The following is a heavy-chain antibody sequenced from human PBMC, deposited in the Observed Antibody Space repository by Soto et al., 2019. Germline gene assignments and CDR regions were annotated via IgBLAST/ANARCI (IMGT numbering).Heavy chain of an antibody. D-gene: IGHD3-22*01. V-gene: IGHV3-23*01. CDR1: GLSLRNFA. Sequence: PXGSLRLSCAASGLSLRNFAMNWVRQAPGKGLEWISTIIGGGDSTYYADSVRGRFTVSRDDSKNTVYLQMNSLRADDTALYYCAKDESTGYVELYWGLGTLVTVSS. J-gene: IGHJ4*02. CDR2: IIGGGDST. CDR3: AKDESTGYVELY.